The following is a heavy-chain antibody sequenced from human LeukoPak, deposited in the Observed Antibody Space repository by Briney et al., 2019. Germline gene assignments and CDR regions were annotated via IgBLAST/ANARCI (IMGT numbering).Heavy chain of an antibody. CDR2: IIPIFGTA. J-gene: IGHJ5*02. D-gene: IGHD3-22*01. CDR1: GGTFSSYA. Sequence: ASVKVSCKASGGTFSSYAISWVRQAPGQGLEWMGGIIPIFGTANYAQKFQGRVTITADESTSTAYMELSSLRSEDTAVYYCARLIPHYYDCSGPNWFDPWGQGTLVTVSS. CDR3: ARLIPHYYDCSGPNWFDP. V-gene: IGHV1-69*01.